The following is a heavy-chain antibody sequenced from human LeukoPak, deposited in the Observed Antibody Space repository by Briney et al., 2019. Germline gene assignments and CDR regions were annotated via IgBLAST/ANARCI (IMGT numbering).Heavy chain of an antibody. V-gene: IGHV3-23*01. Sequence: GGSLRLSCAASGFTFSSYATSWVRQAPGKGLEWVSAISGSGGSTYYADSVKGRFTISRDNSKNTLYLQMNSLRAEDTAVYYCAKYSSSWYYFDYWGQGTLVTVSS. CDR2: ISGSGGST. J-gene: IGHJ4*02. D-gene: IGHD6-13*01. CDR1: GFTFSSYA. CDR3: AKYSSSWYYFDY.